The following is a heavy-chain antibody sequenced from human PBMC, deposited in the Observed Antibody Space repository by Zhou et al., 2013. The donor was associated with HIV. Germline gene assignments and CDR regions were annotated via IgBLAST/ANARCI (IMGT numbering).Heavy chain of an antibody. CDR1: GYTFPNYG. CDR3: ARDWGNYGLDV. V-gene: IGHV1-18*01. Sequence: QVQLVQSGAELKRPGASVKVSCKASGYTFPNYGISWVRQAPGEGLRWMAWISGYGGKPNYAQMIEDRVTVTIDTSTSTAYMELKSLRSDDTALYYCARDWGNYGLDVWGQGTTVIVSS. CDR2: ISGYGGKP. J-gene: IGHJ6*02. D-gene: IGHD3-16*01.